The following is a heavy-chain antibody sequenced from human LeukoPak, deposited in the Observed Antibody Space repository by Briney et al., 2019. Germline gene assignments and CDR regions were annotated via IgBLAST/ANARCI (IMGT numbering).Heavy chain of an antibody. J-gene: IGHJ4*02. V-gene: IGHV1-8*03. Sequence: ASVKVSCKASGYTFTSYDINWVRQATGQGLEWMGWMNPNSGNTGYAQKFQGRVTITRNTSISTAYMDLSDLTSEDTAVYYCARGGQQWRGGNYFDSWGQGTLVAVSS. D-gene: IGHD6-19*01. CDR1: GYTFTSYD. CDR2: MNPNSGNT. CDR3: ARGGQQWRGGNYFDS.